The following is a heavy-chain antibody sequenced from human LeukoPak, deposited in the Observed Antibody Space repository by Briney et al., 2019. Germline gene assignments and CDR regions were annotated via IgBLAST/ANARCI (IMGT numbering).Heavy chain of an antibody. D-gene: IGHD4-17*01. V-gene: IGHV3-74*01. CDR2: ISSDGSST. Sequence: GGSLRLSCAASGFTFSSYWMHWVRQAPGKGLVWVSRISSDGSSTSYADSVKGRFTISRDNVKNTLYLQMNSLRAEDTAVYYCARGHDYGDYLWGQGTLVTVSS. J-gene: IGHJ5*02. CDR3: ARGHDYGDYL. CDR1: GFTFSSYW.